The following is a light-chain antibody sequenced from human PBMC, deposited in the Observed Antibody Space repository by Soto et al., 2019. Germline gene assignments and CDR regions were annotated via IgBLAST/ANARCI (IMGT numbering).Light chain of an antibody. J-gene: IGKJ2*01. Sequence: DVVMTQSPLSLPVTLGQPASISCRSTQSLVYNDGNTYLNWLRQRPGQSPRRLIYKVSNRDTGVPDRFSGSGSGTDFTLKISRVEADDVGVYYCMQNKRWPHTFGQGTKLEIK. CDR1: QSLVYNDGNTY. CDR3: MQNKRWPHT. V-gene: IGKV2-30*01. CDR2: KVS.